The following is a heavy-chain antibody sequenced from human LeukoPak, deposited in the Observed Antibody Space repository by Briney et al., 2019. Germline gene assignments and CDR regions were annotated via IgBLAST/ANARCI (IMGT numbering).Heavy chain of an antibody. Sequence: GASVKVSCKASGYTFTSYDINWVRQATGQGLEWMGWMNPNSGNTGYAQKFQGRVTMTRNTSISTAYMELSSLRSEDTAVYYCARPITMVRGTLIFYGMDVWGLGTTVTVSS. CDR2: MNPNSGNT. J-gene: IGHJ6*02. CDR1: GYTFTSYD. D-gene: IGHD3-10*01. CDR3: ARPITMVRGTLIFYGMDV. V-gene: IGHV1-8*01.